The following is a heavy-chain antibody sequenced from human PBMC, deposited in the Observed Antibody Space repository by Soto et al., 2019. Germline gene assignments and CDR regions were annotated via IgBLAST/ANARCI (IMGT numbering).Heavy chain of an antibody. CDR3: TTDYDFWSGYWSHYYGMDV. CDR1: GGTCSSST. J-gene: IGHJ6*02. V-gene: IGHV3-73*01. D-gene: IGHD3-3*01. Sequence: GGALKRASVASGGTCSSSTMHWVRQASGKGLEWVGRIRSKANSYATAYAASVKGRFTISRDDSKNTAYLQMNSLKTEDTAVYYCTTDYDFWSGYWSHYYGMDVWGQGTTVTVS. CDR2: IRSKANSYAT.